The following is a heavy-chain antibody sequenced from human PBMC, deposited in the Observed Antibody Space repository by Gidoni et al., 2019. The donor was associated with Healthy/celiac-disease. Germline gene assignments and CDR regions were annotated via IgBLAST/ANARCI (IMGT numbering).Heavy chain of an antibody. CDR3: ARGAPLGYFDY. J-gene: IGHJ4*02. CDR2: ISSSSSYI. Sequence: EVQMVESGGGLVKPGGSLRHACAASGFTFSSYSMNWVRQAPGTGLAWVSSISSSSSYIYYADSVMGRFTISRDNAKNSLYLHMHSLRAEDTAVYYCARGAPLGYFDYWGQGTLVTVSS. CDR1: GFTFSSYS. V-gene: IGHV3-21*01.